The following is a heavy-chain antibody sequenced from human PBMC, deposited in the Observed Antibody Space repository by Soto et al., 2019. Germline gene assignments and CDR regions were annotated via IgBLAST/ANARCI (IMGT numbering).Heavy chain of an antibody. D-gene: IGHD1-26*01. CDR3: ASGGAGSGPFTWELPDH. CDR1: GNTFSYRY. V-gene: IGHV1-45*02. Sequence: GASVKVSCKALGNTFSYRYLHWVRQAPGQALEWMGWITPFSGDVHYAQKFQERVTLTRDRSVNTGYMRMTSLRAEDTAIYFCASGGAGSGPFTWELPDHWGQGTLVTVSS. J-gene: IGHJ4*02. CDR2: ITPFSGDV.